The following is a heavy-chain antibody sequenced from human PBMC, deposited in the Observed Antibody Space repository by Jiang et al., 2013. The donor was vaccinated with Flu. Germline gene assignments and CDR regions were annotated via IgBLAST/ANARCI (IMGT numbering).Heavy chain of an antibody. CDR1: GDSISSYY. Sequence: LLKPSETLSLTCTVSGDSISSYYWNWIRQPPGKGLEWIGYFYFSGSTNYNPSLKSRVTISVDTSKNQFSLKLSSVTAADTAVYYCARAYLYQFDYVGPGTLVHRLL. D-gene: IGHD2-2*01. CDR3: ARAYLYQFDY. V-gene: IGHV4-59*08. J-gene: IGHJ4*03. CDR2: FYFSGST.